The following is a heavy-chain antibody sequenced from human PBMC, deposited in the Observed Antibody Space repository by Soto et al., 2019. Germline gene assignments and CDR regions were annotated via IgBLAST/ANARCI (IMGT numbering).Heavy chain of an antibody. Sequence: GSSVKVCCEASGGSFSSYAISWVRQAPGQGLEWMGGIIPIFATSNYAQKFQGRVTITADESTTTAYMALSSLRSEDTAVYYCAIENSGSPFDASHIWGPGPIVTGS. V-gene: IGHV1-69*13. CDR1: GGSFSSYA. CDR2: IIPIFATS. J-gene: IGHJ3*02. CDR3: AIENSGSPFDASHI. D-gene: IGHD1-26*01.